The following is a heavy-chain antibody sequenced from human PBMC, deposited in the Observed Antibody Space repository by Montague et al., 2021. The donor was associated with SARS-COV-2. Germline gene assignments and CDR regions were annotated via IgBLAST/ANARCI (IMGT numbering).Heavy chain of an antibody. Sequence: SETLSLTCTVYGGSISSYYWSWIRQPPGKGLEWIGYIYYSGSTNYNPSLKSRVTISVDTSKNQFSLKLSSVTAADTAVYYCAREGSGGGYYYYGMDVWGQGTTVTVSS. D-gene: IGHD3-10*01. CDR1: GGSISSYY. CDR2: IYYSGST. V-gene: IGHV4-59*01. CDR3: AREGSGGGYYYYGMDV. J-gene: IGHJ6*02.